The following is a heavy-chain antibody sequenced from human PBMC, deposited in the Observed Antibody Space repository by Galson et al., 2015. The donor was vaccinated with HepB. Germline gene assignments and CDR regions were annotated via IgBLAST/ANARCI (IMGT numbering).Heavy chain of an antibody. CDR2: IYPRDSDT. V-gene: IGHV5-51*01. CDR1: GYSFTTYW. CDR3: ARTKTYYYDSSGYGF. J-gene: IGHJ4*02. Sequence: QSGAEVKKPGESLKISCKNSGYSFTTYWIGWVRQMPGKGLEWMGIIYPRDSDTRYGPSFQGQVTISADKSISTAYLQWSSLKASDTAMYYCARTKTYYYDSSGYGFWGQGTLVTVSS. D-gene: IGHD3-22*01.